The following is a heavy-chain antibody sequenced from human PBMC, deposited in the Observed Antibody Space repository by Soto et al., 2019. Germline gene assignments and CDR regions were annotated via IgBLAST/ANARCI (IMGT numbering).Heavy chain of an antibody. Sequence: ASVKVSCKASGYTFTSYGISWVRQAPGQGLEWMGWISAYNGTTNYAQKLQGRVTMTTDTSTSTAYMELRSLRSDDTAVYYCAREPYYYDSSVYYYYGMDVWGQGTTVTVSS. CDR1: GYTFTSYG. CDR3: AREPYYYDSSVYYYYGMDV. D-gene: IGHD3-22*01. CDR2: ISAYNGTT. J-gene: IGHJ6*02. V-gene: IGHV1-18*04.